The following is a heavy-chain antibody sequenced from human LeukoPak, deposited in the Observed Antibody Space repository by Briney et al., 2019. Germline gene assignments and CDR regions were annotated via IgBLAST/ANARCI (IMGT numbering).Heavy chain of an antibody. Sequence: SNTLHLSCAVSDYSISSGNYWGWMRQPPGKGLEWIGSVYHSGSTHYRPSLKSRVTISVDTSKNQFSLKLSSVTAADTAVYYCARNDSSGYFDYWGQGALVTVSS. CDR1: DYSISSGNY. CDR2: VYHSGST. V-gene: IGHV4-38-2*01. D-gene: IGHD3-22*01. J-gene: IGHJ4*02. CDR3: ARNDSSGYFDY.